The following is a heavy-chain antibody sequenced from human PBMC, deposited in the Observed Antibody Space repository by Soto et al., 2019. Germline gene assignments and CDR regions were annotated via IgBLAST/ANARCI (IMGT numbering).Heavy chain of an antibody. Sequence: EVQLLESGGGLVQPGGSLRLSCVVSGFTFSSYAMTWIRQPPGKGLERVSSISGSGGTTYYADSVKGRFTISRDNSKNTLYLQMNSLRAEDTAIYDCAKPPDSVATTFYCYGLDVRGQGTAVTVSS. V-gene: IGHV3-23*01. CDR1: GFTFSSYA. CDR2: ISGSGGTT. J-gene: IGHJ6*02. D-gene: IGHD5-12*01. CDR3: AKPPDSVATTFYCYGLDV.